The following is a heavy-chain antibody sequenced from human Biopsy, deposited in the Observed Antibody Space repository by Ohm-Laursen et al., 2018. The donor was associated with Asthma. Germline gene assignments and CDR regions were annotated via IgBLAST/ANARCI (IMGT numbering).Heavy chain of an antibody. CDR2: MYYSGSA. CDR1: GGAIRTSGYY. CDR3: ARHQEAASYHYDGSIAY. D-gene: IGHD3-22*01. V-gene: IGHV4-39*01. Sequence: SDTLSLTCSVSGGAIRTSGYYWGWIRQPPGKGLEWIGSMYYSGSAYYNPSLESRVTISVDTSKNQFSLKLSSVTAADTAVYFCARHQEAASYHYDGSIAYWGQGIRVTVSS. J-gene: IGHJ4*02.